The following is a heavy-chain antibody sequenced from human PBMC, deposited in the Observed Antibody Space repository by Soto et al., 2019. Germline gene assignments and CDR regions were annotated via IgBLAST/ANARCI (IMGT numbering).Heavy chain of an antibody. CDR2: IYYSGST. Sequence: QVQLQESGPGLVKPSQTLSLTCTVSGGPISSGDYYWSWIRQPPGKGLEWIGYIYYSGSTYYNPSLKSRATISVDTSKNQFSLMLNSVTAADTAVYYCARGYCSGGRCTPFDYWGQGTLVTVSS. CDR1: GGPISSGDYY. CDR3: ARGYCSGGRCTPFDY. D-gene: IGHD2-15*01. J-gene: IGHJ4*02. V-gene: IGHV4-30-4*01.